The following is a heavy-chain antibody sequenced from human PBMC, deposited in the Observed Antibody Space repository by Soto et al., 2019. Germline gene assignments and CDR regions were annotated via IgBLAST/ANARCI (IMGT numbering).Heavy chain of an antibody. Sequence: QVQLVESGGGVVQPGRSLRLSCAASGFTFSSYGMHWVRQAPGKGLEWVAVIWYDGSNKYYADSVKGRFTISRDNSKNTLYLQMNSLRAEYTSVYYCARDSNSGFEHDDYYYYGMDVWGQGTTVTVSS. CDR2: IWYDGSNK. D-gene: IGHD5-12*01. V-gene: IGHV3-33*01. J-gene: IGHJ6*02. CDR3: ARDSNSGFEHDDYYYYGMDV. CDR1: GFTFSSYG.